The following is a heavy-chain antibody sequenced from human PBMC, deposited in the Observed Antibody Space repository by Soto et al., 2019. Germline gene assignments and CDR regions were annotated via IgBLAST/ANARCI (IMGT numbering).Heavy chain of an antibody. D-gene: IGHD1-1*01. CDR1: GYSFASYW. CDR3: ARWGTGLDY. J-gene: IGHJ4*02. Sequence: GESLKISCKGSGYSFASYWINWVRQMPGKGLEWMGRIEPSDSYTNYSPSFQGHVTISADKSISTAYLQWSSLKASDTAMYYCARWGTGLDYWGQGTLVTVSS. V-gene: IGHV5-10-1*01. CDR2: IEPSDSYT.